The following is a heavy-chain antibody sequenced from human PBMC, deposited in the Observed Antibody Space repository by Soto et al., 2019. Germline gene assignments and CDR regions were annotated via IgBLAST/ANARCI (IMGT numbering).Heavy chain of an antibody. CDR3: AKDEIRITIFGVVPPHYGMDV. D-gene: IGHD3-3*01. V-gene: IGHV3-23*01. J-gene: IGHJ6*02. Sequence: GGSLRLSCAASGFTFSSYAMSWVRQAPGKGLEWVSAISGSGGSTYYADSVKGRFTISRDNSKNTLYLQRNSLRAEDTAVYYCAKDEIRITIFGVVPPHYGMDVWGQGTTVTVSS. CDR1: GFTFSSYA. CDR2: ISGSGGST.